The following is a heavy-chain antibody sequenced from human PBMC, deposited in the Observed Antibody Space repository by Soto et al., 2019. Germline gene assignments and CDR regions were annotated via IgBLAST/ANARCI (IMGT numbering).Heavy chain of an antibody. CDR3: ARDEQLAHFDY. J-gene: IGHJ4*02. CDR1: GFTFSSYS. V-gene: IGHV3-21*01. Sequence: GGSLRLSCAASGFTFSSYSMNWVRQAPGKGLEWVSSISSSSSYIYYADSVKGRFTISRDNAKNSLYLQMNNLRAEDTAVYYCARDEQLAHFDYWGQGTLVTVSS. D-gene: IGHD6-6*01. CDR2: ISSSSSYI.